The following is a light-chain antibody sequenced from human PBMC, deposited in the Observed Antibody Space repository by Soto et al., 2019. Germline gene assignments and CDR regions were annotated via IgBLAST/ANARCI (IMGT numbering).Light chain of an antibody. Sequence: DIQMTQSPSSLSASVGDRVTITCRASQSISKDLNWYQQKPGEAPMIXIYDASTLQGGVPSRFSGAVSGTDFTRTISNLQPEDFATDFCQQSYSTTWTFGLGTKVDIK. CDR1: QSISKD. V-gene: IGKV1-39*01. CDR2: DAS. CDR3: QQSYSTTWT. J-gene: IGKJ1*01.